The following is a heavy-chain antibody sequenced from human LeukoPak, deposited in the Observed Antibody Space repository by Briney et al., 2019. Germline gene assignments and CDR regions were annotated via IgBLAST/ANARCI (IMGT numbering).Heavy chain of an antibody. J-gene: IGHJ3*02. Sequence: GGPLRLSCVISGYTFTHYGFHWVRQAPDKALEWVAFISYDGNNKYEDSVKGRFTISRDNSKSTLHLQMNGLRAEDTAVYYCARDPLDISRWTNAFDIWGQGTTVIVS. CDR3: ARDPLDISRWTNAFDI. CDR2: ISYDGNNK. D-gene: IGHD5-12*01. V-gene: IGHV3-30*03. CDR1: GYTFTHYG.